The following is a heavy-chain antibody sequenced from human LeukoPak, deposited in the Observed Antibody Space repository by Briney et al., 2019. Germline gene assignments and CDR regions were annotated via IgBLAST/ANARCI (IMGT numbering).Heavy chain of an antibody. D-gene: IGHD4-17*01. CDR2: ISYDGSNK. V-gene: IGHV3-30*18. Sequence: PGRSLRLSCAPSGFTFSSYGMHWVRQAPGKGLEWVAVISYDGSNKYYADSVEGRFTISRDNSKNTLYLQMNSLRAEDTAVYYCAKEISPYGDFDYWGQGTLVTVSS. CDR3: AKEISPYGDFDY. J-gene: IGHJ4*02. CDR1: GFTFSSYG.